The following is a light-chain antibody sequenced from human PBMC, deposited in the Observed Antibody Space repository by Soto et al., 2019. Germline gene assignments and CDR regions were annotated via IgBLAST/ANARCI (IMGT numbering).Light chain of an antibody. V-gene: IGLV2-14*01. CDR2: EVR. Sequence: QSALTQPASVSGSPGQSITIACTGTNRDVGSYNLVSWYQQRPGEAPKLIISEVRNRPSGTSYRFTGSKSGNTASLTISGLQAEDEADYYCSSYTTSSTHVFGTGTKVTVL. CDR1: NRDVGSYNL. CDR3: SSYTTSSTHV. J-gene: IGLJ1*01.